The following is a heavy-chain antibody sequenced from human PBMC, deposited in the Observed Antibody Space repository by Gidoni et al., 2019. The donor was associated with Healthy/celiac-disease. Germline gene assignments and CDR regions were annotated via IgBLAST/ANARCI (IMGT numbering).Heavy chain of an antibody. J-gene: IGHJ6*02. D-gene: IGHD1-1*01. Sequence: QVQLQESGPGLVKPSETLSLTCTVSGGSISSYYCSWIRQPPGKGLEWIGYIYYSGSTNYNPSLKSRVSISVDTSKNQFSLKLSSVTAADTAVYYCASGRTYGMDVWGQGTTVTVSS. CDR1: GGSISSYY. CDR3: ASGRTYGMDV. CDR2: IYYSGST. V-gene: IGHV4-59*01.